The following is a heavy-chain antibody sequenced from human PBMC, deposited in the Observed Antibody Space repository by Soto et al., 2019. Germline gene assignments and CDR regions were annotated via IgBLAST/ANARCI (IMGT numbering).Heavy chain of an antibody. V-gene: IGHV3-23*01. CDR2: INNSGHYT. CDR3: ARRPDAFEI. J-gene: IGHJ3*02. CDR1: TLRFSDHT. Sequence: GGSLRLSCTTSTLRFSDHTMSWVRQAQGKGLEWVSDINNSGHYTYYADSVKGRFTISRDNSKNTMFLQMNNLTVEDTAMYQSARRPDAFEIWGQGTMVTVSS.